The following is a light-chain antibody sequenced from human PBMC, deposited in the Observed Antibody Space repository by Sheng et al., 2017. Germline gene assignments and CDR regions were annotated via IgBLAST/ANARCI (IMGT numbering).Light chain of an antibody. V-gene: IGLV1-44*01. Sequence: QSVLTQPPSASGAPGQRVSISCSGSSSNVGTNPVNWYQQVPGAAPKLLIYKDSQRPSGVPDRFSASKSDTSASLAISGLQSEDEAEYYCASWDDTLIGRVFGGGTKLTVL. CDR2: KDS. CDR3: ASWDDTLIGRV. CDR1: SSNVGTNP. J-gene: IGLJ2*01.